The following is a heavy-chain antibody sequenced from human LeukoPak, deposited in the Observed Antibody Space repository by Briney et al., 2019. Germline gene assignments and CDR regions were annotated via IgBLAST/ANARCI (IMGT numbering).Heavy chain of an antibody. CDR1: GFTFSSYA. Sequence: GGSLRLSCAASGFTFSSYAMSWVRQAPGKGLEWVSAISGSGDSTYYADSVKGRFTISRDNSKNTLYLQMNSLRADDTAVYYCAKEDGDYQGHPFDYWGQGTLVTVSS. CDR2: ISGSGDST. V-gene: IGHV3-23*01. D-gene: IGHD4-17*01. J-gene: IGHJ4*02. CDR3: AKEDGDYQGHPFDY.